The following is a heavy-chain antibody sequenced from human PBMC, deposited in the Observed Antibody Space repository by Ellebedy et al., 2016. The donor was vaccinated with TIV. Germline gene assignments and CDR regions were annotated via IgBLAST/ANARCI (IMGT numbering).Heavy chain of an antibody. CDR1: GGSISSSNYY. Sequence: SETLSLXCTVSGGSISSSNYYWGWIRQPPGKGLEWIGSIYYSGRRYYNPSLKSRVTISVDTSKNQFSLKLSSVTAADTAVYYCARDGRIAARPDYYYYGMDVWGQGTTVTVSS. CDR2: IYYSGRR. J-gene: IGHJ6*02. D-gene: IGHD6-6*01. V-gene: IGHV4-39*07. CDR3: ARDGRIAARPDYYYYGMDV.